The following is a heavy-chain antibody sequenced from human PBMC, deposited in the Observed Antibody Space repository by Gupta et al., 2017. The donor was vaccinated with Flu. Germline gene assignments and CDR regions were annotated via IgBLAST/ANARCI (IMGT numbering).Heavy chain of an antibody. V-gene: IGHV3-23*01. D-gene: IGHD1-26*01. CDR1: GFTFSSFA. Sequence: GSGFTFSSFAMNWVRQSPGKGLERVSTISGSSANTYYAESVKGRFTISRDKSKNTLYLQMDSLRAEDTAVYYCAEDQAPLVGAADYWGQGTLVTVSS. J-gene: IGHJ4*02. CDR3: AEDQAPLVGAADY. CDR2: ISGSSANT.